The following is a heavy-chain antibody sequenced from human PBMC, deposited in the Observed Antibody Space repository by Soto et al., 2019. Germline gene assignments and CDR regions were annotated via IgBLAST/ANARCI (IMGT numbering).Heavy chain of an antibody. V-gene: IGHV1-69*13. CDR1: GGSFSNYA. Sequence: SVKVSCKASGGSFSNYAISWVRRAPGQGLEWMGAIIPIFGVPNYAQNFRGRVTITADDSTSTAYTELSSLTSEDTATYFCARDVDSGYESPNYNYYGMAVWGQGTTVTVSS. J-gene: IGHJ6*02. CDR2: IIPIFGVP. D-gene: IGHD5-12*01. CDR3: ARDVDSGYESPNYNYYGMAV.